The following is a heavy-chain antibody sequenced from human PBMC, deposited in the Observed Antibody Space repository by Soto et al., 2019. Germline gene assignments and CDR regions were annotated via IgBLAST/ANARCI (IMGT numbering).Heavy chain of an antibody. D-gene: IGHD2-2*01. J-gene: IGHJ4*02. Sequence: GGSLRLSCAASGFTFSSYGMHWVRQAPGKGLEWVAVRWYDGSNKYYADSVKGRFTISRDNSKNTLYLQMNSLRAEDTAVYYCARDALLGSSTSACFDYWGQGTLVTVSS. V-gene: IGHV3-33*01. CDR3: ARDALLGSSTSACFDY. CDR1: GFTFSSYG. CDR2: RWYDGSNK.